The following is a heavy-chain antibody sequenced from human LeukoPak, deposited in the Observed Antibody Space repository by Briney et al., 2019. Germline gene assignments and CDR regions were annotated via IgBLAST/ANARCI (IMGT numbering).Heavy chain of an antibody. D-gene: IGHD2-15*01. J-gene: IGHJ3*02. V-gene: IGHV1-69*05. CDR1: GGTFSSYA. Sequence: GASVKVSCKASGGTFSSYAISWVRQAPGQGLEWMGRIIPIFGTANYAQKFQGRVTITTDESTSTAYMELSSLRSEDTAVYYCARAPFAGYCSGGSCYSGAFDIWGQGTMVTVSS. CDR2: IIPIFGTA. CDR3: ARAPFAGYCSGGSCYSGAFDI.